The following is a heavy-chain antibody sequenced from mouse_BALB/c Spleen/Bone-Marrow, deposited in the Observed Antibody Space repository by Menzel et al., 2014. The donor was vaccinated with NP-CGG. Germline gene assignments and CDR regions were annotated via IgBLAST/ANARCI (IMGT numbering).Heavy chain of an antibody. V-gene: IGHV2-9*02. J-gene: IGHJ3*01. CDR2: IWAGGST. D-gene: IGHD3-1*01. CDR1: GFSLTSYG. CDR3: ARDRGPPY. Sequence: ESGPGLVAPSQSLSITCTVSGFSLTSYGVHWVRQPPGKALEWLGVIWAGGSTNYNSALMSRLSISKDNSKSQVFLKMNSLQTDDTAMYYCARDRGPPYWGQGTLVTVSA.